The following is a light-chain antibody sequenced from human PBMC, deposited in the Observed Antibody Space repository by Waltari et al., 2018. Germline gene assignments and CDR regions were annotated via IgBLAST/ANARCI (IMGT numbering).Light chain of an antibody. J-gene: IGKJ4*01. CDR3: QQYNNWPPLT. V-gene: IGKV3-15*01. CDR2: GAS. CDR1: QSVSSN. Sequence: EIVMTQSPATLSVSPWERATLSGSASQSVSSNLAWYQQETGQATRLLIYGASTRATGIPARFSGSGSGTEFTLTISSLQSEDFAVYYCQQYNNWPPLTFGGGTKVEIK.